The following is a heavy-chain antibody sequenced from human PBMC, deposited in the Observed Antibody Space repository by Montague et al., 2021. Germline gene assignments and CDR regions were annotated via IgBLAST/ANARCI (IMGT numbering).Heavy chain of an antibody. J-gene: IGHJ5*02. CDR3: TKDQDDYGDYVDWVDT. D-gene: IGHD4-17*01. CDR1: GFPFSSYA. CDR2: ITSGGST. V-gene: IGHV3-23*01. Sequence: SLRLSCAASGFPFSSYAMSWVRQAPGKGLKWVSSITSGGSTYYADSVTGRFTISRDNSKNTLYLRMNSLRAKDTAVYYCTKDQDDYGDYVDWVDTWGQGTLVTVSS.